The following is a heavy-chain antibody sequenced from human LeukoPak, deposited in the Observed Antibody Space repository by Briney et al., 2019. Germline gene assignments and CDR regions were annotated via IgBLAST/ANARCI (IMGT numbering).Heavy chain of an antibody. Sequence: PSETLSPTCAVCGGSFSGYYWSWIRQPPGKGREWIGEINHSGSTNYNPSLKSRVTISVDTSKNQFSLKLSSVTAADTAVYYCARGRSWITIFGVVTLYNWFDPWGQGTLVTVSS. J-gene: IGHJ5*02. CDR3: ARGRSWITIFGVVTLYNWFDP. CDR1: GGSFSGYY. V-gene: IGHV4-34*01. CDR2: INHSGST. D-gene: IGHD3-3*01.